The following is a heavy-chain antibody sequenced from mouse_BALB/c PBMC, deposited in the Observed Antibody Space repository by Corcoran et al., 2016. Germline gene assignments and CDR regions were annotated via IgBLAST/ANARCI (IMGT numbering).Heavy chain of an antibody. CDR1: GYTFTSYW. CDR2: INPSTGYT. V-gene: IGHV1-7*01. Sequence: QVQLQQSGAELAEPGASVKMSCKASGYTFTSYWMHWVKQRPGQGLEWIGYINPSTGYTEYNQKFKDKATLTADKSSSTAYMQLSSLTSEDSAVYYCARHLGYFFDYWGQGTTLTVSP. J-gene: IGHJ2*01. D-gene: IGHD3-1*01. CDR3: ARHLGYFFDY.